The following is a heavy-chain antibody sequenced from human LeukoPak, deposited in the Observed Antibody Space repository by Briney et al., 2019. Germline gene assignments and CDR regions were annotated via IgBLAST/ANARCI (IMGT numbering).Heavy chain of an antibody. CDR2: ISGSGGST. J-gene: IGHJ4*02. V-gene: IGHV3-23*01. CDR3: AKVSAEWELHPFDY. Sequence: GGSLRLSCAASGFTFSSYAMSWVRQAPGKGLEWVSAISGSGGSTYYADSVKGRFTISRDNSKNALYLQMNSLRAEDTAVYYCAKVSAEWELHPFDYWGQGTLVTVSS. CDR1: GFTFSSYA. D-gene: IGHD1-26*01.